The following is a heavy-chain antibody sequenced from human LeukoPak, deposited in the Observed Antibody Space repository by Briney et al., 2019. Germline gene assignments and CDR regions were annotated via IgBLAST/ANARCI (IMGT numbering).Heavy chain of an antibody. CDR3: ARDRPYTGGWRGFDY. CDR2: IIPMFGIP. V-gene: IGHV1-69*13. Sequence: GASVKVSCKASGGTFSRYAISWVRQAPGQGLEWMGGIIPMFGIPNYAQKFQGRVTITADESTSTAYMELSSLRSEDTAVYYCARDRPYTGGWRGFDYWGQGTLVTVSS. D-gene: IGHD6-19*01. J-gene: IGHJ4*02. CDR1: GGTFSRYA.